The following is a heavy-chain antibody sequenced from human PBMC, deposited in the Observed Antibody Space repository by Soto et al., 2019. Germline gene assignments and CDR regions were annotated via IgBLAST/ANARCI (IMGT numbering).Heavy chain of an antibody. J-gene: IGHJ5*02. D-gene: IGHD6-19*01. CDR3: SRGRGRYSSGWSWVVP. CDR1: GGTIRSPDW. Sequence: SETLSLTCGVSGGTIRSPDWWTWVRQPPGKGLEWIGEIFQSGSTNYTPSLESRVTISVDKSKNQFSLTLTPVTAADTAVYFCSRGRGRYSSGWSWVVPWVQGSLGTVSS. CDR2: IFQSGST. V-gene: IGHV4-4*02.